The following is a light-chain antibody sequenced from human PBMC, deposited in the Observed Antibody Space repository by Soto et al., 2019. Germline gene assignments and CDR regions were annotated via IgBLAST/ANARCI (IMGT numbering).Light chain of an antibody. CDR1: SSNIGAGYD. CDR3: QSYDSSLSGYV. Sequence: QSVLTQPPSVSGPPGQRVTISCTGSSSNIGAGYDVHWYQQLPGTAPKLLIYGNSNRPSGVPDRFSGSKSGTSASLAITGLQAEDEADYSCQSYDSSLSGYVFGTGTKLTVL. J-gene: IGLJ1*01. CDR2: GNS. V-gene: IGLV1-40*01.